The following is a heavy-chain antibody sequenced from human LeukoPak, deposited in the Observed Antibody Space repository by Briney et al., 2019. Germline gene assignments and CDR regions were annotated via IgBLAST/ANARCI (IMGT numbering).Heavy chain of an antibody. V-gene: IGHV1-2*02. CDR3: ARAVLGYCSSTSCSPLDY. Sequence: ASVKVSCKASGYTFTDHYMHWVRQAPGQGLEWMGWINPNSGGTNYAQKFQGRVTMTRDTSISTAYMELSRLRSDDTAVYYCARAVLGYCSSTSCSPLDYWGQGTLVTVSS. J-gene: IGHJ4*02. CDR1: GYTFTDHY. CDR2: INPNSGGT. D-gene: IGHD2-2*01.